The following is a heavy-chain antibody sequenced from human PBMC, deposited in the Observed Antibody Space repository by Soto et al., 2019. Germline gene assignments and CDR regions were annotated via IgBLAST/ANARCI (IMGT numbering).Heavy chain of an antibody. D-gene: IGHD2-2*01. CDR3: ARKRDQLPRDAFDI. CDR2: MNPNSGNT. CDR1: GYTFTSYD. J-gene: IGHJ3*02. Sequence: ASVKVSCKASGYTFTSYDINWVRQATGQGLEWMGWMNPNSGNTGYAQKFQGRVTMTRNTSISTAYMEPSSLRSEDTAVYYCARKRDQLPRDAFDIWGQGTMVTVSS. V-gene: IGHV1-8*01.